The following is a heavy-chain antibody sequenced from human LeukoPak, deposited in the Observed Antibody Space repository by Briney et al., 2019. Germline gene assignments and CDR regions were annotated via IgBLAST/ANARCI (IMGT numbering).Heavy chain of an antibody. CDR1: GFTFSSYA. CDR2: ISGSGGST. Sequence: GGSLRLSCAACGFTFSSYAMSWVRQAPGKGLEWVSAISGSGGSTYYADSVKGRFTISRDNSKNTLYLQMNSLRAEDTAVYYCATLEWLLLHAFDIWGQGTMVTVSS. J-gene: IGHJ3*02. CDR3: ATLEWLLLHAFDI. D-gene: IGHD3-3*01. V-gene: IGHV3-23*01.